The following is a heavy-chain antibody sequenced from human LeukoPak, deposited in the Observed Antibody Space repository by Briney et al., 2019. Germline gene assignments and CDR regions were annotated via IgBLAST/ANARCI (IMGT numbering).Heavy chain of an antibody. CDR2: INFIGSWR. J-gene: IGHJ3*02. V-gene: IGHV3-23*01. CDR3: AKETGYMPTYDAFDI. Sequence: GGSLRLSCAASGFTFSNDDMSWVRQAAGRGPEWGSGINFIGSWRGYADSVKGRFTISRDNSKNTLYLQMDSLRVEDTAIYYCAKETGYMPTYDAFDIWGQGTVVSVSS. D-gene: IGHD5-18*01. CDR1: GFTFSNDD.